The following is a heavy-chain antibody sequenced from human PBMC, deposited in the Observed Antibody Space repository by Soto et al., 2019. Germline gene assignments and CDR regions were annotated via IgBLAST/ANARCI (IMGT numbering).Heavy chain of an antibody. Sequence: QVLLQDSGPGLVKPSETLSLSCTVSGGSISGYYWSWIRQPPGKRLELIGYINNIGSTNYNPSLKSRVTISVDTSKTHFSLNMGSSTAADTSVYYCARYFDWPSGLDIWGQGTMVTVSS. V-gene: IGHV4-59*01. CDR3: ARYFDWPSGLDI. CDR1: GGSISGYY. D-gene: IGHD3-9*01. J-gene: IGHJ3*02. CDR2: INNIGST.